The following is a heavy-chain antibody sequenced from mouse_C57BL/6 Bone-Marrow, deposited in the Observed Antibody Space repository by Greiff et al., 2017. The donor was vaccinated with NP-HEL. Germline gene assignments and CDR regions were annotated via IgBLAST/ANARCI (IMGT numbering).Heavy chain of an antibody. Sequence: VMLVESGAELVRPGTSVKMSCKASGYTFTNYWIGWAKQRPGHGLEWIGDIYPGGGYTNYNEKFKGKATLTADKSSSTAYMQFSSLTSEDSAIYYCARADDSNYFDYWGQGTTLTVSS. D-gene: IGHD1-1*01. CDR3: ARADDSNYFDY. V-gene: IGHV1-63*01. J-gene: IGHJ2*01. CDR2: IYPGGGYT. CDR1: GYTFTNYW.